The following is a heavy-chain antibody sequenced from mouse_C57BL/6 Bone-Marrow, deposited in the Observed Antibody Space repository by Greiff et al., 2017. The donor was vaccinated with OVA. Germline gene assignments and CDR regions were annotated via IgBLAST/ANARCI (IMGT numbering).Heavy chain of an antibody. J-gene: IGHJ4*01. CDR2: ISSGSSTI. CDR1: GFTFRVYG. V-gene: IGHV5-17*01. Sequence: VKLMESGGGLVQPGGSLTLSCAASGFTFRVYGMHFVRQAPVTGLSWVAYISSGSSTIYYADTVKGRFTISRDNAKNTLFLQMTSLRSEDTAMYYCARSDYDGRAMDYWGQGTSVTVSS. CDR3: ARSDYDGRAMDY. D-gene: IGHD2-4*01.